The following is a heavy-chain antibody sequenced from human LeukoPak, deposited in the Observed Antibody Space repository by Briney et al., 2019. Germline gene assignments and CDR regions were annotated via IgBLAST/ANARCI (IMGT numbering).Heavy chain of an antibody. CDR3: AKDVLRAFDI. V-gene: IGHV3-30*18. CDR2: ISYDGSNK. Sequence: AGGSLRLSCAASGFTFSSYGMHWVRQAPGKGLEWVAVISYDGSNKYYADSVKGRFTISRDNSKNTLYLQMNSLRDEDTAVYYCAKDVLRAFDIWGQGTMVTVSS. CDR1: GFTFSSYG. J-gene: IGHJ3*02.